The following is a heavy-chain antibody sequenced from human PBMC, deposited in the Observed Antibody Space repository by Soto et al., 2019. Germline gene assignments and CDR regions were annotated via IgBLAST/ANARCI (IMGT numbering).Heavy chain of an antibody. D-gene: IGHD5-12*01. CDR2: ISYDGSNK. Sequence: QVQLVESGGGVVQPGRSLRLSCAASGFTFSSYAMHWVRQAPGKGLEWVAVISYDGSNKYYADSVKGRFTIYRDNSKKTLYMQMNSLTAEDTAVYYCARYLSGYDAFDIWGQGTMVTVSS. V-gene: IGHV3-30-3*01. CDR3: ARYLSGYDAFDI. J-gene: IGHJ3*02. CDR1: GFTFSSYA.